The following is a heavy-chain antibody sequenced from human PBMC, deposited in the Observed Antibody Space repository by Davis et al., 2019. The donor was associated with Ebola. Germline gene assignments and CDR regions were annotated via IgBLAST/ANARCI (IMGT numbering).Heavy chain of an antibody. D-gene: IGHD1-26*01. V-gene: IGHV3-23*01. CDR3: AKDTSNIWFDI. Sequence: GSLRLSCAASGFIFSSYVMSWVRQAPGKGLEWVSTLGTSADTYYADSVKGRFTISRDNSKNTLYLQMNGLRVEDTAIYYCAKDTSNIWFDIWGQGTMVTVSS. J-gene: IGHJ3*02. CDR2: LGTSADT. CDR1: GFIFSSYV.